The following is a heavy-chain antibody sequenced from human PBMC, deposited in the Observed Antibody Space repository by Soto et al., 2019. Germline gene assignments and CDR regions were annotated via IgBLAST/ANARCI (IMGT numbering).Heavy chain of an antibody. CDR1: AGTLSNYP. J-gene: IGHJ2*01. V-gene: IGHV1-69*12. Sequence: QVQLVQSGAEVKKPGSSVKVSCKASAGTLSNYPISWVRQAPGQGLEWMGGIIPIVGTVTYAQKFQGRVTITADESTSTAYMGLSSLRSEDTAVYYCARGNDRWLQLWYFDRWGRGTLVTVSS. CDR3: ARGNDRWLQLWYFDR. D-gene: IGHD5-12*01. CDR2: IIPIVGTV.